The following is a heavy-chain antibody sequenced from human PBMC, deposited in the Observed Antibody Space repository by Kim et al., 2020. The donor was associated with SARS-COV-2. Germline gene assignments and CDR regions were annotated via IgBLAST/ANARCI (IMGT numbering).Heavy chain of an antibody. Sequence: GGSLRLSCAASGFTFSSYSMNWVRQAPGKGLEWVSSISSSSSYIYYADSVKGRFTISRDNAKNSLYLQMNSLRAEDTAVYYCARGGPFGCSSTSCYYYYYYGMDVWGQGTTVTVSS. J-gene: IGHJ6*02. CDR3: ARGGPFGCSSTSCYYYYYYGMDV. V-gene: IGHV3-21*01. CDR1: GFTFSSYS. D-gene: IGHD2-2*01. CDR2: ISSSSSYI.